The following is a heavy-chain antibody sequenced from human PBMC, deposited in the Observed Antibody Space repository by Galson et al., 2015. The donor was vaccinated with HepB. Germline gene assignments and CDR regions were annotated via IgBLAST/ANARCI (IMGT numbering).Heavy chain of an antibody. CDR1: GFTFSSYG. CDR3: ARVVVYGDYRGAFDI. Sequence: SLRLSCAASGFTFSSYGMHWVRQAPGKGLEWVAVIWYDGSNKYYADSVKGRFTISRDNSKNTLYLQMNSLRAEDTAVYYCARVVVYGDYRGAFDIWGQGTMVTVSS. D-gene: IGHD4-17*01. J-gene: IGHJ3*02. V-gene: IGHV3-33*08. CDR2: IWYDGSNK.